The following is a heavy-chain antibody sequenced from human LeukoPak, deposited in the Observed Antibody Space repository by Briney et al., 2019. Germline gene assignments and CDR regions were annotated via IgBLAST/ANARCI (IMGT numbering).Heavy chain of an antibody. D-gene: IGHD6-13*01. J-gene: IGHJ4*02. CDR1: GYTFTSYA. V-gene: IGHV1-18*01. CDR3: ARGGVSNSWYRTPDY. CDR2: ISAYNGNT. Sequence: ASVKVSCKASGYTFTSYAISWVRQAPGQGLEWMGWISAYNGNTNYVQKLQGRVTMPTDTSTSTAYMGLRSLRSDDTAGYYCARGGVSNSWYRTPDYWGQGTLVTVSS.